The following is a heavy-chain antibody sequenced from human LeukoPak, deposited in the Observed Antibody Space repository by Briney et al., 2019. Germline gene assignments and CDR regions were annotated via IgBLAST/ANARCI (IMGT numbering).Heavy chain of an antibody. CDR1: GGSFSGYY. CDR2: INHSGST. CDR3: APGATRPGIP. V-gene: IGHV4-34*01. D-gene: IGHD1-26*01. J-gene: IGHJ5*02. Sequence: SETLSLTCAVYGGSFSGYYWSWIRQPPGKGLEWIGQINHSGSTNYSPSLKSRVTISVDTSRKQFTLKLSSVTAADTAVYYCAPGATRPGIPWGRGPWSPSPQ.